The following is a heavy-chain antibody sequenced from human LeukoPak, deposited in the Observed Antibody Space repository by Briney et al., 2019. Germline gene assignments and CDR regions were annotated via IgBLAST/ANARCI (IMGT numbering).Heavy chain of an antibody. CDR2: ISSSSSYI. V-gene: IGHV3-21*01. D-gene: IGHD6-19*01. Sequence: GGSLRLSCAASGFTLSSYNMNWVRLAPGKGLEWVSSISSSSSYIYYADSVKGRLTISRDNAKNSLFLQMNSLRAEDTAVYYCARDGSGWSGWFDPWGQGTLVTVSS. CDR1: GFTLSSYN. J-gene: IGHJ5*02. CDR3: ARDGSGWSGWFDP.